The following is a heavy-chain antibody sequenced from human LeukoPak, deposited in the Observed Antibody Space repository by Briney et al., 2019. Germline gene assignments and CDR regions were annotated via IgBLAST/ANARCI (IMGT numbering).Heavy chain of an antibody. J-gene: IGHJ4*02. Sequence: GGSLRLSCAASGFTFVNYWMTWVRQAPGKGLEWVANIRQDGSDKYYVDSVRGRFTISRGNAKNSLYLQMNSLRAEDTAVYYCARDATRGGDFDYWGQGTLVTVSS. CDR1: GFTFVNYW. CDR3: ARDATRGGDFDY. V-gene: IGHV3-7*01. D-gene: IGHD3-10*01. CDR2: IRQDGSDK.